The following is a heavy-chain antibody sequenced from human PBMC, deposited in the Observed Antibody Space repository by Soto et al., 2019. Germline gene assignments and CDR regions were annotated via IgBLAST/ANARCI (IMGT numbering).Heavy chain of an antibody. D-gene: IGHD6-6*01. CDR2: IYYSGRT. J-gene: IGHJ5*02. Sequence: QVQLQESGPGLVKPSQTLSLTCTVSGGSISSGGYYWSWIRQHPGKGLEWIGYIYYSGRTYYNPSLHNRVSIAVDTTENQFSLKLTSVTAADTSVYYCARGSFSSSSSWFDPWGRGTLVTVSS. CDR1: GGSISSGGYY. V-gene: IGHV4-31*03. CDR3: ARGSFSSSSSWFDP.